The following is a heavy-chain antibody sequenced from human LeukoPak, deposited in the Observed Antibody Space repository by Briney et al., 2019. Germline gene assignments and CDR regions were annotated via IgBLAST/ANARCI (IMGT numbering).Heavy chain of an antibody. V-gene: IGHV1-2*02. Sequence: ASVKVSCKASGYTFTGYYMHWVRQAPGQGLEWMGWINPNSGGTKYAQKFQGRVTMTRDTSITTAYMELSRLRSDDTAVYYCARPQGTGGPTYYYCYGMDVWGQGTTVTVSS. CDR2: INPNSGGT. CDR1: GYTFTGYY. CDR3: ARPQGTGGPTYYYCYGMDV. J-gene: IGHJ6*02. D-gene: IGHD2-15*01.